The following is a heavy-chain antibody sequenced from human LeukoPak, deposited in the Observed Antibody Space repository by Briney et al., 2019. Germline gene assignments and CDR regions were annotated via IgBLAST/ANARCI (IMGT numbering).Heavy chain of an antibody. CDR1: GYTFRSYY. V-gene: IGHV1-46*01. CDR2: INPSDGNT. D-gene: IGHD6-13*01. CDR3: ARASAGTTGHYYYYYMDV. Sequence: ASVKVSCKASGYTFRSYYMHWVRQAPGQGLEWMGIINPSDGNTSYAQKFQGRLTMTRDTSTNTVYMELSSLRSEDTAVYYCARASAGTTGHYYYYYMDVWGKGTTVTVSS. J-gene: IGHJ6*03.